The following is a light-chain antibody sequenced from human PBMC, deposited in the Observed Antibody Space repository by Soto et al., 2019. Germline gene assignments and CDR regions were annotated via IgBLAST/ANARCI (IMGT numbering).Light chain of an antibody. CDR2: DAS. CDR3: QQYGSSVT. V-gene: IGKV3D-20*01. Sequence: EIVLTQSPAVLALSPGERATLSCGASQSVSYRYLVWYQQKPGLAPRLLIYDASSRATGIPDRFSGSGSGTDFTLTISRLEPEDFAVYYCQQYGSSVTFGQGTKVDIK. CDR1: QSVSYRY. J-gene: IGKJ1*01.